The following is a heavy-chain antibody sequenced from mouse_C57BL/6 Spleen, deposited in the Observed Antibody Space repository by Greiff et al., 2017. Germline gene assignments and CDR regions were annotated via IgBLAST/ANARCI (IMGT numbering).Heavy chain of an antibody. D-gene: IGHD2-3*01. CDR1: GFTFSDYG. J-gene: IGHJ2*01. CDR3: ATYDGYPYYFDD. V-gene: IGHV5-17*01. CDR2: ISSGSSTI. Sequence: EVMLVESGGGLVKPGGSLKLSCAASGFTFSDYGMHWVRQAPEKGLEWVAYISSGSSTIYYADTVKGRFTIARDNAKNTLFLQMTSLRSEDTAMYYCATYDGYPYYFDDWGQGTTLTVSS.